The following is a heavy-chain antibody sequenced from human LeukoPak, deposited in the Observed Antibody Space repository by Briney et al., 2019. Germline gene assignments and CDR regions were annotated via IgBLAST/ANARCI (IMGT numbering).Heavy chain of an antibody. V-gene: IGHV3-74*01. Sequence: GGSLRLSCAASGLTLSSAWMHWVRQTPGKRLVWISRIRSDGTATYADSVRGRFTISGDNAKNTLYLQMNNLRADDTGIYYCARDGSYKLDYWGQGALVTVSS. J-gene: IGHJ4*02. CDR3: ARDGSYKLDY. CDR2: IRSDGTA. CDR1: GLTLSSAW. D-gene: IGHD1-26*01.